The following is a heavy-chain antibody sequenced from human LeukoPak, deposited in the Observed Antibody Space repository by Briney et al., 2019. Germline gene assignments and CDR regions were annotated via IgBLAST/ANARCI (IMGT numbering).Heavy chain of an antibody. CDR2: ISAYNGNT. CDR3: ARVIRDIVATISQRYPTPLFDY. Sequence: GASVKVSCKASGYTFTSYGISWVRQAPGQGLEWMGWISAYNGNTNYAQKLQGRVTMTTDTSTSTAYMELRSLRSDDTAVYYCARVIRDIVATISQRYPTPLFDYWGQGTLVTVSS. D-gene: IGHD5-12*01. J-gene: IGHJ4*02. CDR1: GYTFTSYG. V-gene: IGHV1-18*01.